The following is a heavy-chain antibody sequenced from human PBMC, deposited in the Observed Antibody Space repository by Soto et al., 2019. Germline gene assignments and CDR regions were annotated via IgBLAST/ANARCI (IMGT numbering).Heavy chain of an antibody. CDR2: IIPIFGTA. V-gene: IGHV1-69*13. Sequence: ASVKVSCKASGGTFSSYAISWVRQAPGQGLEWMGGIIPIFGTANYAQKFQGRVTITADESTSTAYMELSSLRSEDTAVYYCASDAAAGTRSMGYWGQGTLVTVSS. CDR1: GGTFSSYA. D-gene: IGHD6-13*01. J-gene: IGHJ4*02. CDR3: ASDAAAGTRSMGY.